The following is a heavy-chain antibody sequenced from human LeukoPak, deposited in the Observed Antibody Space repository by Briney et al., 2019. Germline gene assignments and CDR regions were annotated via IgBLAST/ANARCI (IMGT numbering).Heavy chain of an antibody. Sequence: GGSLRPSCAASGFTFSSYSMNWVRQAPGKGLEGVSSISSSSSYIYYADSVKGRFTISRDNAKNSLYLQMNSLRAEDTAVYYCARDSGIAARLFSNWFDSWGQGTLVTVSS. CDR1: GFTFSSYS. V-gene: IGHV3-21*01. J-gene: IGHJ5*01. CDR3: ARDSGIAARLFSNWFDS. D-gene: IGHD6-6*01. CDR2: ISSSSSYI.